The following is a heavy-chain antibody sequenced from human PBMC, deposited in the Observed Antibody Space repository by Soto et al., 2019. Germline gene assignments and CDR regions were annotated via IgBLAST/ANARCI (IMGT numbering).Heavy chain of an antibody. CDR3: AKDVVVVVAATIYYFDY. Sequence: PQSHCTGAAWFNFGVYGRHWVRQAPGKGLEWVAVISYDGSKKYYADSVKGRFTISRDNSKNTLYLQMNSLRAEDTAVYYCAKDVVVVVAATIYYFDYWGQGTLVTGSS. J-gene: IGHJ4*02. D-gene: IGHD2-15*01. V-gene: IGHV3-30*18. CDR2: ISYDGSKK. CDR1: WFNFGVYG.